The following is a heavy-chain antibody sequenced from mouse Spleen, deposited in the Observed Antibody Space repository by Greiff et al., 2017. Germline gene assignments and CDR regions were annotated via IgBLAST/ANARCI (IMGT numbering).Heavy chain of an antibody. J-gene: IGHJ2*01. CDR3: ARGSALYDGYYGDFDY. D-gene: IGHD2-3*01. V-gene: IGHV1-82*01. CDR2: IYPGDGDT. Sequence: VQLQQSGPELVKPGASVKISCKASGYAFSSSWMNWVKQRPGKGLEWIGRIYPGDGDTNYNGKFKGKATLTADKSSSTAYMQLSSLTSEDSAVYCCARGSALYDGYYGDFDYWGQGTTLTVSS. CDR1: GYAFSSSW.